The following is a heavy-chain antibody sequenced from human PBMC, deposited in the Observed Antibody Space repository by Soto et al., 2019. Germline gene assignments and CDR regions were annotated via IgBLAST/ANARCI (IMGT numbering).Heavy chain of an antibody. Sequence: GGSLRLSCAASGFTFSSYAMHWVRQAPGKGLEWVAVISYDGSNKYYADSVKGRFTISRDNSRNTLYLQMNSLRAEDTAVYFCARGYYYDSSALPSWGQGTLVTVSS. CDR1: GFTFSSYA. CDR2: ISYDGSNK. D-gene: IGHD3-22*01. J-gene: IGHJ4*02. V-gene: IGHV3-30-3*01. CDR3: ARGYYYDSSALPS.